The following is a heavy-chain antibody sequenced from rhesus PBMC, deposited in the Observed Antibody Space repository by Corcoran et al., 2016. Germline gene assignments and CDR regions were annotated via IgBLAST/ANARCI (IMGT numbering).Heavy chain of an antibody. CDR3: ARGGYSNYGP. CDR2: FSGSGGST. D-gene: IGHD4-23*01. Sequence: QVPLQESGPGLVKPSETLSLTCAVSGGSISSIYWSWLRQPPGKGLEWIGRFSGSGGSTYYNPSLRSRVTISTDTSKNQFSLKLSSVTASDTAVYYCARGGYSNYGPWGQGVLVTVSS. J-gene: IGHJ4*01. CDR1: GGSISSIY. V-gene: IGHV4-173*01.